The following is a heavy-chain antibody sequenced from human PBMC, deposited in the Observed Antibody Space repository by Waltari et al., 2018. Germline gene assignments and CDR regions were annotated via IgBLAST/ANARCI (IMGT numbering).Heavy chain of an antibody. D-gene: IGHD6-19*01. CDR1: GFTFSSYW. Sequence: EVQLVESGGGLVQPGGSLRLSCAASGFTFSSYWMSWVRHAPGKVLEWGANIKQDGSEKYYVDSVKGRFTSSRDNAKNSLYLQMNSLRAEDTAVYYCARRDSSGWGDYWGQGTLVTVSS. CDR2: IKQDGSEK. J-gene: IGHJ4*02. CDR3: ARRDSSGWGDY. V-gene: IGHV3-7*01.